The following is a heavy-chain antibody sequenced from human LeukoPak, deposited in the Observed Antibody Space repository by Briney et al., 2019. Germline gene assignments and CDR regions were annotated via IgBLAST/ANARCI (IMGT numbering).Heavy chain of an antibody. J-gene: IGHJ4*02. CDR3: ATHRTTVITGLVY. Sequence: ASVKVSCKVSGYTLTDLSTHWVRQAPGKGLEWLGGLDPAAGETIYAQKFQGRVTMTEDTSTDTAYMELNSLRSEDTAVYYCATHRTTVITGLVYWGQGTLVSVSS. CDR1: GYTLTDLS. D-gene: IGHD4-17*01. CDR2: LDPAAGET. V-gene: IGHV1-24*01.